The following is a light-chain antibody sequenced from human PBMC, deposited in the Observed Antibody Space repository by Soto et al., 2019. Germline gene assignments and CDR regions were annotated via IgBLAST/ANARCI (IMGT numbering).Light chain of an antibody. J-gene: IGKJ5*01. CDR1: QSISRR. V-gene: IGKV1-5*01. CDR3: QQYNSYPIT. CDR2: DVS. Sequence: DIHLTHSPSTLAASVSDRVIITCRASQSISRRLAWSQQKPGKAPRLLIYDVSTLESGVPSRFSGSGSGTDFTLTITSLQPEDFATYYCQQYNSYPITCGQGTRRDI.